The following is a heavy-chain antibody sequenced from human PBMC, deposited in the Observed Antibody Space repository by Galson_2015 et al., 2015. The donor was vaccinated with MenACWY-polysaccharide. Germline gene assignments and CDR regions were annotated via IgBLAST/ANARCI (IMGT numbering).Heavy chain of an antibody. CDR3: AKDRPIDY. Sequence: SLRLSCAASRFIFRNYAMSWVRRAPGRGLEWVALIAAGARGNTHYADSVKGRFTISRDDSKNTLFLRMDSLQTEDTAIYYCAKDRPIDYWGQGTLVTVSS. J-gene: IGHJ4*02. CDR1: RFIFRNYA. CDR2: IAAGARGNT. V-gene: IGHV3-23*01.